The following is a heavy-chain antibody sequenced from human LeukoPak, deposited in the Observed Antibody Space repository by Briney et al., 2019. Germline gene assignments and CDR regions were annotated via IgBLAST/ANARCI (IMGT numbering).Heavy chain of an antibody. V-gene: IGHV4-4*09. CDR1: GGSISSYY. D-gene: IGHD5-12*01. J-gene: IGHJ4*02. CDR3: ARHGGYGSAAAY. CDR2: IYTTGTT. Sequence: KPSETLSLTCTVSGGSISSYYWSWIRQPPGKGLKWIGYIYTTGTTNYNPSLQSRVTISVDTSPNQFSLKLTSVTAADTAVYYCARHGGYGSAAAYWGQGTLVTVSS.